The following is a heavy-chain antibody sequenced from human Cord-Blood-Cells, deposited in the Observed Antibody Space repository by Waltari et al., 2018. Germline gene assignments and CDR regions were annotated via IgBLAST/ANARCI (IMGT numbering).Heavy chain of an antibody. J-gene: IGHJ4*02. CDR3: ARESDLGELSLYY. CDR2: ISYDGSNK. D-gene: IGHD3-16*02. CDR1: GFTFSSYA. Sequence: QVQLVESGGGVVQPGRSLRLSCAASGFTFSSYAMHWVRQAPGKGLEWVAVISYDGSNKYYADSVKGRFTISRDNSKNTLYLQMNSLRAEDTAVYYCARESDLGELSLYYWGQGTLVTVSS. V-gene: IGHV3-30-3*01.